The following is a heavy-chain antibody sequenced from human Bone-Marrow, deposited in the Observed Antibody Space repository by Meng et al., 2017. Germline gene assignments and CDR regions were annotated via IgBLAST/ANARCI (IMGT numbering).Heavy chain of an antibody. CDR3: ASVFSVPYYYYYGMDV. CDR1: GGSFSGYY. J-gene: IGHJ6*02. CDR2: INHSGST. Sequence: SQTLSLTCAVYGGSFSGYYWSWIRQPPGKGLEWIGEINHSGSTNYNPSLKSRVTISVDTSKNQFSLKLSSVTVADTAVYYCASVFSVPYYYYYGMDVWGQGTTVTVSS. D-gene: IGHD3-3*02. V-gene: IGHV4-34*01.